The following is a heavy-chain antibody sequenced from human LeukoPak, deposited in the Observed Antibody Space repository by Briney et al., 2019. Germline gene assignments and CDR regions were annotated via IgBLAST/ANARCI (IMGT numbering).Heavy chain of an antibody. D-gene: IGHD3-16*02. Sequence: SETLSLTCTISGGSISTGGVSWAWIRQPPGEGLQWIGYFFHSGTTNYNPSLESRVTISVDRSKNQFSLRLTSVTAADTAVYYCARVRPMHQYDNSGNYPDAFDIWGQGTAVIVSS. V-gene: IGHV4-30-2*01. CDR3: ARVRPMHQYDNSGNYPDAFDI. J-gene: IGHJ3*02. CDR2: FFHSGTT. CDR1: GGSISTGGVS.